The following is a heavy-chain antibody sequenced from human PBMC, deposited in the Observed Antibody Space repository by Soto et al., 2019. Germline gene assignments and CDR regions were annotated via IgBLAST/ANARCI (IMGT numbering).Heavy chain of an antibody. J-gene: IGHJ4*02. CDR1: GASINFGGYS. D-gene: IGHD1-26*01. CDR3: ARGGGSDSFDY. Sequence: SETLSLTCTVSGASINFGGYSWSWIRQTPGKGLEWIGYINHLETTFYNPSFESRLTLSIDRAKNQFSLMLHSMSAADRAVYFCARGGGSDSFDYWGQGILVTVSS. V-gene: IGHV4-30-2*01. CDR2: INHLETT.